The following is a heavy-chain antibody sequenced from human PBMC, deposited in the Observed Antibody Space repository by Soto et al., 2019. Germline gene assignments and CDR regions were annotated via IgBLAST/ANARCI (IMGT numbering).Heavy chain of an antibody. Sequence: GGSLRLSCAASGFTFSGYAMSWVRQTPGKGLEWVSAIGSSGGSAYYADSVKGRFTISRDNSKNTLYLQMNSLRAEDTAVYYCAKDSQGYCTDGACYSTYFDYWGQGTLVTVSS. CDR2: IGSSGGSA. D-gene: IGHD2-8*01. CDR3: AKDSQGYCTDGACYSTYFDY. J-gene: IGHJ4*02. V-gene: IGHV3-23*01. CDR1: GFTFSGYA.